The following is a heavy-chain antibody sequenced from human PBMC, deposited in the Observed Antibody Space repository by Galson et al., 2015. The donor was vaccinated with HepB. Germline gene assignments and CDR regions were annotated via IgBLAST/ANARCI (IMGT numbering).Heavy chain of an antibody. CDR1: GYSFTSYW. CDR3: ARHSSHGPIVVVPAAMVDY. CDR2: IYPGDSDT. Sequence: QSGAEVKKPGESLKISCKGSGYSFTSYWIGWVRQMPGKGLEWMGIIYPGDSDTRYSPSFQGQVTISADKSISTAYLQWSSLKASDTAMYYCARHSSHGPIVVVPAAMVDYWGQGTLVTVSS. V-gene: IGHV5-51*01. J-gene: IGHJ4*02. D-gene: IGHD2-2*01.